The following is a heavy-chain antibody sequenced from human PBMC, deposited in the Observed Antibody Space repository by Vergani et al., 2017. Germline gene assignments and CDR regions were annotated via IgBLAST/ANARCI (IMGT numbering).Heavy chain of an antibody. Sequence: QLHLQESCPGLVKPSETLSLICTVSGGYISSYYWSWIRQPPGKGLEWIGYIYYSGSTNYNPSLKRRVTISVDPSKNQFSLKLSSVPAADTAVYYCARVGADCSSTSCYTRMWYFDLWGRGTLVTVSS. J-gene: IGHJ2*01. CDR3: ARVGADCSSTSCYTRMWYFDL. D-gene: IGHD2-2*02. V-gene: IGHV4-59*01. CDR2: IYYSGST. CDR1: GGYISSYY.